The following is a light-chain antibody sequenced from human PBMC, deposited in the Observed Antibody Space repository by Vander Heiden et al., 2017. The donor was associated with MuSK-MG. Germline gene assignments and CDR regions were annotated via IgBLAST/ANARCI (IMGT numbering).Light chain of an antibody. CDR3: QAWDSSTVV. CDR1: KLGDKY. CDR2: QDS. J-gene: IGLJ2*01. Sequence: SYELTQPPSVSVSPGQTASITCSGDKLGDKYACWYQQKPGQSPVLVIYQDSKRPSGIPERFSGSNSGNTATLTISGTRAMDEADYYCQAWDSSTVVFGGGTKRTVL. V-gene: IGLV3-1*01.